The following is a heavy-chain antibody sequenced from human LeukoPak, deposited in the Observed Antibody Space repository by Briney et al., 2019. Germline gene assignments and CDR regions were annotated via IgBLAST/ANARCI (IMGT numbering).Heavy chain of an antibody. D-gene: IGHD3-10*01. CDR1: GFTFSSYA. V-gene: IGHV3-23*01. CDR2: ISAGGGST. Sequence: GGSLRLSCAASGFTFSSYAMSWVRRAPGEGPEWVSAISAGGGSTYYADSGKGRFTISRDNSNNTPYLQMNSLRAEDTAVYYCASPGSPGYWGQGTLVTVSS. J-gene: IGHJ4*02. CDR3: ASPGSPGY.